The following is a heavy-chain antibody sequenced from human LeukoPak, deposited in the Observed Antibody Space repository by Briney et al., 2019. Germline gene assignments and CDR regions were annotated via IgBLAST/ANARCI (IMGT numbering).Heavy chain of an antibody. CDR1: GGTFSSYT. CDR3: AGQLWTNYNWFDP. V-gene: IGHV1-69*02. CDR2: IIPILGIA. Sequence: SVKVSCKASGGTFSSYTISWVRQAPGQGLEWMGRIIPILGIANYAQKFQGRVTITADKSTSTAYMELSSLRSEDTAVYYCAGQLWTNYNWFDPWGQGTLVTVPS. J-gene: IGHJ5*02. D-gene: IGHD5-18*01.